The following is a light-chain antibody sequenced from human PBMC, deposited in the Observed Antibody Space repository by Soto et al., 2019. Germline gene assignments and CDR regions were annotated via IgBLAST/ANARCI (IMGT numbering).Light chain of an antibody. V-gene: IGKV3-20*01. Sequence: EIVLTQSPVTLSLSPGERATLSCRASRSFASSYLGWYQQKPGQAPRLLIYAASTRATGIPDRFSGSGSARDCTLTRRRLEPEDAAVYYWGHWDSGPPYTFGQGTKLEIK. CDR2: AAS. CDR1: RSFASSY. CDR3: GHWDSGPPYT. J-gene: IGKJ2*01.